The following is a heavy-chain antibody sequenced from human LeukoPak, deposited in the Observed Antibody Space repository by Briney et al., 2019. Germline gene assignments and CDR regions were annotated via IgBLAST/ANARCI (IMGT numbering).Heavy chain of an antibody. CDR1: GFTFSYYY. J-gene: IGHJ5*01. CDR2: VSSGSSSI. D-gene: IGHD2-21*02. V-gene: IGHV3-11*04. Sequence: GVSLRLSSAASGFTFSYYYMSWLRQAPGKAREWVSYVSSGSSSIYYADSEKARLTVSRENGKRSLYLHMNSRRAEDTAMYYCARGESSYCRGGCYFASWGQGSLVTISS. CDR3: ARGESSYCRGGCYFAS.